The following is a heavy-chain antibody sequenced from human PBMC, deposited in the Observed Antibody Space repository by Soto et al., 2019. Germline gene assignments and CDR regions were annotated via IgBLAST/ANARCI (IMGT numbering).Heavy chain of an antibody. CDR3: ARRLSTGWFFDF. J-gene: IGHJ4*02. V-gene: IGHV5-51*01. CDR2: IYPGDSDT. CDR1: GYSFTSYW. D-gene: IGHD6-19*01. Sequence: GESLKISGTGSGYSFTSYWIGWVRQMPGKGLEWMGIIYPGDSDTRYSPSFQGQVAFSADKSISTAYLQWSGLRASDTAIYYCARRLSTGWFFDFWGQGTLVTVSS.